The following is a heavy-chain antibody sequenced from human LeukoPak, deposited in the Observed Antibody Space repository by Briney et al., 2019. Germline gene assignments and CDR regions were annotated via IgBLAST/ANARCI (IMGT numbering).Heavy chain of an antibody. CDR2: ISSSSSYT. J-gene: IGHJ6*02. V-gene: IGHV3-11*03. D-gene: IGHD3-22*01. CDR3: AVSNYYDSSGYYPHYGMDV. CDR1: GFTFSDYY. Sequence: PGGSLRLSCAASGFTFSDYYMSWIRQAPGKGLEWVSYISSSSSYTDYADSVKGRFTISRDNSKNTLYLQMNSLRAEDTAVYYCAVSNYYDSSGYYPHYGMDVWGQGTTVTVSS.